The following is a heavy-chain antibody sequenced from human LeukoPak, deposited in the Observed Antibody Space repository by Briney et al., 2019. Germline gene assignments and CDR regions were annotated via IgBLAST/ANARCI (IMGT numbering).Heavy chain of an antibody. CDR3: ARGEKTTVITPFIY. V-gene: IGHV1-18*01. J-gene: IGHJ4*02. CDR2: ISARNGDT. CDR1: DYTFNTYG. D-gene: IGHD4-23*01. Sequence: ASVKVSCTPSDYTFNTYGINWVRQAPGKGLEWMGWISARNGDTVYAQKFQGRLTLTTDTSTSTAYMELRSLSSDDTAIYYCARGEKTTVITPFIYWGQGTLVTVSS.